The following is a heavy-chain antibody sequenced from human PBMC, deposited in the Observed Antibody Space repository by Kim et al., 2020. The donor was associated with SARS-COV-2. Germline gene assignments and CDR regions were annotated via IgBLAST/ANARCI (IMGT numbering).Heavy chain of an antibody. Sequence: GGSLRLSCAASGFTFSSYAMSWVRQAPGKGLEWVSVIYSGGSSTYYADSVKGRFTISRDNSKNTRYLQMNSLRAEDTAVYYCAKDDYGDFDYWGQGTLVTVSS. CDR1: GFTFSSYA. CDR3: AKDDYGDFDY. CDR2: IYSGGSST. V-gene: IGHV3-23*03. D-gene: IGHD4-17*01. J-gene: IGHJ4*02.